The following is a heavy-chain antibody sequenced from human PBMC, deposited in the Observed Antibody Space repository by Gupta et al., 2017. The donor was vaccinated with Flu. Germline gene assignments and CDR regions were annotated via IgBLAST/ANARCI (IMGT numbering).Heavy chain of an antibody. J-gene: IGHJ6*02. CDR2: IWYDGSNK. Sequence: QVQLVESGGGVVQPGRSLRLSCAASGFTFSRYAMHWVRQAPGKGLGWVAVIWYDGSNKYYADSVKGRFTISRDNSRNTLYLQMNSLRAEDTAVYYCARGGYCSGGSCYGPYYYYGMDVWGQGTTVTVSS. V-gene: IGHV3-33*01. D-gene: IGHD2-15*01. CDR3: ARGGYCSGGSCYGPYYYYGMDV. CDR1: GFTFSRYA.